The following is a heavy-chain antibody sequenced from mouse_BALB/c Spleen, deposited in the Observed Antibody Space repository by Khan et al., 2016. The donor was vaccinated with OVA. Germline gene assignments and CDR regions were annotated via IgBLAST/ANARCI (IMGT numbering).Heavy chain of an antibody. J-gene: IGHJ3*01. CDR3: ARGASSWDFSFPY. CDR2: INPYNAGT. Sequence: VRLQQSGPELVEPGASVKMSCKASGYTFTNYVMHWVKQKPGQGLEWIAYINPYNAGTRYNEKFKGKATLTSDISSTTAYMELSSLTSEDSAVYYCARGASSWDFSFPYWGQGTLVTVSA. V-gene: IGHV1S136*01. CDR1: GYTFTNYV. D-gene: IGHD4-1*01.